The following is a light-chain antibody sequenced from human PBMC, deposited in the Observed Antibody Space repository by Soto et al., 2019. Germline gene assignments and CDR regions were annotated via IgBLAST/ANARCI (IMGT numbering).Light chain of an antibody. CDR3: PHVNSSTLS. CDR1: QGIVSS. CDR2: TAS. Sequence: DIQTTQSPSSVSASLGDRATTTCRASQGIVSSLAWYQQTQGQAPKIXIYTASRLQSGVRSRFGGSGVGTGCTRPISSLQHEDVSTDCCPHVNSSTLSFGGGTKVDI. V-gene: IGKV1-12*01. J-gene: IGKJ4*01.